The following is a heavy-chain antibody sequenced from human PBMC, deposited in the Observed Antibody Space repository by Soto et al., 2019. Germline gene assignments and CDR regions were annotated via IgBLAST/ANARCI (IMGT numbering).Heavy chain of an antibody. Sequence: EVQLVESGGGVVRPGGSLRLSCAASGFTFDDYGMSWVRQAPGKGREWVSGINWNGGSTGYADSVKGRFTISRDNAKNYLYLQMNSLRAEDTACNYCARWGGGGYDLHHFEYWGHGTLVTVSS. CDR3: ARWGGGGYDLHHFEY. D-gene: IGHD5-12*01. CDR1: GFTFDDYG. J-gene: IGHJ4*01. V-gene: IGHV3-20*04. CDR2: INWNGGST.